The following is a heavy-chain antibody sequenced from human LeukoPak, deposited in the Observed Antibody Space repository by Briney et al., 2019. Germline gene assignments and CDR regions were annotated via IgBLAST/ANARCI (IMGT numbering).Heavy chain of an antibody. Sequence: GRSLRLSCAASGFTFSDYYMSWIRQAPGKGLEWVSYISSSGSTIYYADSVKGRFTISRDNSENTLYLHMNSLRAEDTAVYYCAKDWGNFDWFLQVWGQGTTVTVSS. CDR3: AKDWGNFDWFLQV. V-gene: IGHV3-11*01. CDR2: ISSSGSTI. CDR1: GFTFSDYY. D-gene: IGHD3-9*01. J-gene: IGHJ6*02.